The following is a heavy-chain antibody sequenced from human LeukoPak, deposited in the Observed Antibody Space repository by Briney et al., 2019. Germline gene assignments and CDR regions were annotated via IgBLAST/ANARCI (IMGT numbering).Heavy chain of an antibody. CDR3: ARDGHRYRGINGDGDAFDI. CDR1: GFAVSSNY. CDR2: IYSDGST. V-gene: IGHV3-53*01. J-gene: IGHJ3*02. D-gene: IGHD5-12*01. Sequence: GGSLRLSCAASGFAVSSNYISWVRQAPGKGLEWVSIIYSDGSTFHADSVKGRFTMSRDNSKNTLDLQMNSLRAEDTAVYFCARDGHRYRGINGDGDAFDIWGQGTMVTVSS.